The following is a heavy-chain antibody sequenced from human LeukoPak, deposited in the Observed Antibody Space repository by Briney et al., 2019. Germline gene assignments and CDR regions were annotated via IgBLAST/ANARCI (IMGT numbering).Heavy chain of an antibody. CDR3: ATIVADLGLNDAFDI. D-gene: IGHD2-15*01. V-gene: IGHV1-8*01. Sequence: ASVKVSCKASGYTFTSYGISWVRQAPGQGLEWMGWMNPNSGNTGYAQKFQGRVTITRNTSISTAYMELSSLRSEDTAVYYCATIVADLGLNDAFDIWGQGTMVTVSS. CDR1: GYTFTSYG. CDR2: MNPNSGNT. J-gene: IGHJ3*02.